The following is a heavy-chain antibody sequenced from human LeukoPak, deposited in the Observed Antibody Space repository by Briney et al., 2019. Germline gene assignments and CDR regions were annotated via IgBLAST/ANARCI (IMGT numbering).Heavy chain of an antibody. CDR3: ARSTVDTAYYFDY. D-gene: IGHD5-18*01. CDR2: IYPGDSDT. Sequence: RGESLKISCKGSGYSFTSYWIGWVRQMPGKGLEWMGIIYPGDSDTGYSPSFQGQVTISADKSISTAYLQWSSLKASDTAMYYCARSTVDTAYYFDYWGQGTLVTVSS. V-gene: IGHV5-51*01. CDR1: GYSFTSYW. J-gene: IGHJ4*02.